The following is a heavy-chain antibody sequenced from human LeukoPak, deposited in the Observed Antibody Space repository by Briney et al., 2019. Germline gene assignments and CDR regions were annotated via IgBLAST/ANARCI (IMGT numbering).Heavy chain of an antibody. CDR1: GFTFKSYW. J-gene: IGHJ3*02. CDR3: ARPGSGLGAFDI. CDR2: IKQDGGEK. D-gene: IGHD1-26*01. V-gene: IGHV3-7*01. Sequence: GGSLRLSCAASGFTFKSYWTSWVRQAPGMGLEWVANIKQDGGEKYYVDSVKGRFTISRDNANNSLYLQMSYLGAEDTAVYYCARPGSGLGAFDIWGQGTMVTVSS.